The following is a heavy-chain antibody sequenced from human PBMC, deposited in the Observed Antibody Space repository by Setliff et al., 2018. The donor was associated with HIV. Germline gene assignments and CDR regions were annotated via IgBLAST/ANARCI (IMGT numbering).Heavy chain of an antibody. D-gene: IGHD3-10*01. J-gene: IGHJ4*02. Sequence: GGSLRLSCAASGFTLSDYAMHWVRQAPGKGLEWVAVISYDGTNEYYADSVKGRFTISRDNYKNTVFLQMSSLRVDDSALYYCTRPYYYASGSYDYWGQGTLVTGSS. CDR3: TRPYYYASGSYDY. V-gene: IGHV3-30*03. CDR1: GFTLSDYA. CDR2: ISYDGTNE.